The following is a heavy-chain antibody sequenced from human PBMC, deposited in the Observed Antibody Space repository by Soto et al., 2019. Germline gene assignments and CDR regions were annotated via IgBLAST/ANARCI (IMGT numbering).Heavy chain of an antibody. CDR1: GFTFSSYS. CDR2: FSGGGGGT. V-gene: IGHV3-23*01. J-gene: IGHJ5*02. D-gene: IGHD1-1*01. Sequence: GGSLRLSCAASGFTFSSYSMNWVRQAPGKGLEWVSGFSGGGGGTFYADSVKGRFTISRDDPKNTAYLQMNSLGAEDTAVYYCVRWNGFGDRWGQGTLVTVSS. CDR3: VRWNGFGDR.